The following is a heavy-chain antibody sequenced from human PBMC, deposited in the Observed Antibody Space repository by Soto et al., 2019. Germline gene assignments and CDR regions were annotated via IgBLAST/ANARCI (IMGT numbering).Heavy chain of an antibody. CDR3: ARGARDSDYYYYGMDV. V-gene: IGHV1-69*01. J-gene: IGHJ6*02. CDR1: GGTFSSYA. Sequence: QVQLVQSGAEVKKPGSSVKVSCKASGGTFSSYAISWVRQAPGQGLEWMGGIIPIFGTANYAQKFQGRVTITADESTGTAYMALSSLRSEDTAVYYCARGARDSDYYYYGMDVWGQGTTVTVSS. CDR2: IIPIFGTA.